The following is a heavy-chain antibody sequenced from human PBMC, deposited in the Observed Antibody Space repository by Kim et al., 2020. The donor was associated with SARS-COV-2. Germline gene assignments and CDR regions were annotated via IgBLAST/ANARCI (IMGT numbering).Heavy chain of an antibody. D-gene: IGHD1-1*01. J-gene: IGHJ5*02. Sequence: YAQKLQGRATMTTDTSTSTAYMELRSLRSDDTAVYYCARETLERRWFDPWGQGTLVTVSS. V-gene: IGHV1-18*01. CDR3: ARETLERRWFDP.